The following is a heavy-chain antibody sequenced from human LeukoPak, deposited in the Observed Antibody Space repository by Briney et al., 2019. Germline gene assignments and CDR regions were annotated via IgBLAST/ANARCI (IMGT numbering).Heavy chain of an antibody. CDR3: ARERAYSYGLPGDY. Sequence: ASVKVSCKASGYTFTSYGITWVRQAPGQGLEWMGWISAYNGNTHYAQKLQGRVTLTTDTSTSTAYMELRSLRSEDTAVYYCARERAYSYGLPGDYWGQGTLVTVSS. CDR2: ISAYNGNT. J-gene: IGHJ4*02. D-gene: IGHD5-18*01. V-gene: IGHV1-18*01. CDR1: GYTFTSYG.